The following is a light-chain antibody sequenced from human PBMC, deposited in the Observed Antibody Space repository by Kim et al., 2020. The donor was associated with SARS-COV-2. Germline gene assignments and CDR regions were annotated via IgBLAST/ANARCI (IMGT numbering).Light chain of an antibody. CDR2: WAS. V-gene: IGKV4-1*01. Sequence: ATINCKSSQSVLYSSNNKNYLAWYQQKPGQPPKLLIYWASTRQSGVPDRFSGSGSGTDFTLTISSLQAEDVAVYYCQEYYSPPPWTFGQGTKLEI. J-gene: IGKJ1*01. CDR3: QEYYSPPPWT. CDR1: QSVLYSSNNKNY.